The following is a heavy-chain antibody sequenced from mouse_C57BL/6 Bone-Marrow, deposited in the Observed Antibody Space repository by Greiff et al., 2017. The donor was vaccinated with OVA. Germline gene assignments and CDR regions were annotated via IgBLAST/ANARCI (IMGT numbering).Heavy chain of an antibody. D-gene: IGHD1-1*01. CDR1: GFNIKDDY. CDR2: IDPENGDT. CDR3: TTVTTVVSNYAMDY. V-gene: IGHV14-4*01. Sequence: VQLQQSGAELVRPGASVKLSCTASGFNIKDDYMHWVKQRPEQGLEWIGWIDPENGDTEYASKFQGKATITADTSSSTAYLQLSSLTSEDSAVYYCTTVTTVVSNYAMDYWGQGTSVTVSS. J-gene: IGHJ4*01.